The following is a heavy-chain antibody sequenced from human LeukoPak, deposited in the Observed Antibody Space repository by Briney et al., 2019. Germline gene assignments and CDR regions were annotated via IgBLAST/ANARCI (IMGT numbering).Heavy chain of an antibody. CDR2: ISLTGLT. Sequence: PSETLSLTCGVSGGSISNTNWWSWVRQPPGQGLEWIGEISLTGLTHYNPSLESRVTVSLDKSKNQLSLNLTSVTAADTAVYYCSRENGAFSPFGFWGQGTLVTVLS. CDR3: SRENGAFSPFGF. V-gene: IGHV4-4*02. CDR1: GGSISNTNW. J-gene: IGHJ4*02. D-gene: IGHD2-8*01.